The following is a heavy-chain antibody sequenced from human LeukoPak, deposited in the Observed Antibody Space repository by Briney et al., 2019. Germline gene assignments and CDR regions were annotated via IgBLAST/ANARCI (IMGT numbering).Heavy chain of an antibody. CDR1: GYTFTGYY. CDR3: ARGEGYGGIYGMDV. J-gene: IGHJ6*02. V-gene: IGHV1-2*04. D-gene: IGHD4-23*01. CDR2: INPNSGGT. Sequence: GASVKVSCKASGYTFTGYYMHWVRQALGQGLEWMGWINPNSGGTNYAQKFQGWVTMTRDTSISTAYMELSRLRSDDTAVYYCARGEGYGGIYGMDVWGQGTTVTVSS.